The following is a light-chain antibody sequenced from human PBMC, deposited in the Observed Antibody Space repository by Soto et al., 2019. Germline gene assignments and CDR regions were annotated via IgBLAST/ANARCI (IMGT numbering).Light chain of an antibody. CDR1: QSVSNDY. J-gene: IGKJ1*01. Sequence: EIAMTQSPATLSVSPGERVTLSCRASQSVSNDYLAWYQQKPGQAPRLLIYGASSRATGIPDRFSGSGSGADFTLTISRLEPEDFAVYYCQQYGSSRTFGQGTKVDIK. V-gene: IGKV3-20*01. CDR2: GAS. CDR3: QQYGSSRT.